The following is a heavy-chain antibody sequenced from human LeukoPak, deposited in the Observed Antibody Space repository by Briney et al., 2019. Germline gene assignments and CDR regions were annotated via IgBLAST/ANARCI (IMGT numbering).Heavy chain of an antibody. D-gene: IGHD3-10*01. CDR1: GFTFSSYA. CDR2: ISYDGSNK. V-gene: IGHV3-30*04. CDR3: ARDGVRGVIPYGMDV. J-gene: IGHJ6*02. Sequence: EAGGSLRLSCAASGFTFSSYAMRWVRQAPGKGLEWVAVISYDGSNKYYANSLKGRFTISRDNSKNTLYLQMNSLRAEDTAVYYCARDGVRGVIPYGMDVWGQGTTVTVSS.